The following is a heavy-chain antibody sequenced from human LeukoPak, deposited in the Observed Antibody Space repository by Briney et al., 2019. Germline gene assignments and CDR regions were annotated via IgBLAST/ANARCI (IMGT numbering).Heavy chain of an antibody. CDR2: IYYSGST. CDR3: ARSVLEWFPSYYYYMDV. V-gene: IGHV4-59*01. J-gene: IGHJ6*03. CDR1: GGSISSYY. Sequence: PSETLSLTCTVSGGSISSYYWSWIRQPPGKGLEWIGYIYYSGSTNYNPSLKSRVTISVDTSKTQFSLKLSSVTAADTAVYYCARSVLEWFPSYYYYMDVWGKGTTVTVSS. D-gene: IGHD3-3*01.